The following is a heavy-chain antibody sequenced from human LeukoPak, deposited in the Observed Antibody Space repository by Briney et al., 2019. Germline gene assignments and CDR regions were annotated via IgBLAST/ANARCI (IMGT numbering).Heavy chain of an antibody. V-gene: IGHV5-51*01. CDR1: GYYFTNYW. D-gene: IGHD6-6*01. CDR3: ARHITTSSTSSHFDS. J-gene: IGHJ4*02. Sequence: GESLKISCKGSGYYFTNYWMAWVRQMPGKGLEYMGFIYPGENNIRYSPPFQGQVTISAHKSFNTAYLQWNSLKASDTAMYYCARHITTSSTSSHFDSWGQGTLVTVSS. CDR2: IYPGENNI.